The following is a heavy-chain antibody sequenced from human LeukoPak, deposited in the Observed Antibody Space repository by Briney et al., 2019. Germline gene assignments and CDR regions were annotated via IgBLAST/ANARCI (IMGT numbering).Heavy chain of an antibody. Sequence: ASVKVSCKASGYTFTSYDISWVRQAPGQGLEWMGWISAYNGNTNYAQKLQGRVTVTTDTSTSTAYMELTSLRSDDTAVYYCARGLYYYGSGSHNWFDPWGQGTLVTVSS. CDR3: ARGLYYYGSGSHNWFDP. CDR2: ISAYNGNT. D-gene: IGHD3-10*01. V-gene: IGHV1-18*01. J-gene: IGHJ5*02. CDR1: GYTFTSYD.